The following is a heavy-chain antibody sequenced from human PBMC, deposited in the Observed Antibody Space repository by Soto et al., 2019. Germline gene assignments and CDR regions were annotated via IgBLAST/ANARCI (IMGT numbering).Heavy chain of an antibody. Sequence: QVQLVESGGGVVQPGRSLRLSCAASGFRDGFPFSDYDMHWVRQAPGKGLEWVALISFDGSTKNYVDSVEGRFTISRDNSRDTLFLQMDVLRPEDTAVYYCAKNSFSGSKRILDSWGQGTLVTVSS. V-gene: IGHV3-30*18. J-gene: IGHJ4*02. CDR2: ISFDGSTK. CDR3: AKNSFSGSKRILDS. D-gene: IGHD1-26*01. CDR1: GFRDGFPFSDYD.